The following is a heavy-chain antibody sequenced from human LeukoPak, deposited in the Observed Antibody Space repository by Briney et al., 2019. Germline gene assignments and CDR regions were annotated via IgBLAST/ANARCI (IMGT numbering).Heavy chain of an antibody. J-gene: IGHJ4*02. CDR3: ARDWEYYDYVWGSYRYRFDY. Sequence: GGSLRLSCAASGFTFSSYWMSWVRQAPGKGLEGVANIKQDGSEKYYVDSVKGRFTISRDNAKNSLYLQMNSLRAEDTAVYYCARDWEYYDYVWGSYRYRFDYWGQGTLVTVSS. D-gene: IGHD3-16*02. V-gene: IGHV3-7*01. CDR2: IKQDGSEK. CDR1: GFTFSSYW.